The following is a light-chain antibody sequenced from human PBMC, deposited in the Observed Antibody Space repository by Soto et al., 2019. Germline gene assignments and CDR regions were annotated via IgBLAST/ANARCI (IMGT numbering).Light chain of an antibody. CDR1: SSDVGGYNY. CDR2: EVS. J-gene: IGLJ2*01. CDR3: SSYTSSSASVV. V-gene: IGLV2-14*01. Sequence: QSVLTQPASVSESPGQSITISCTGTSSDVGGYNYVSWYQQHPGKAPKLMIYEVSNRPSGVSNRFSGSKSGNTASLTISGLQAEDEADYYCSSYTSSSASVVFGGGTKVTVL.